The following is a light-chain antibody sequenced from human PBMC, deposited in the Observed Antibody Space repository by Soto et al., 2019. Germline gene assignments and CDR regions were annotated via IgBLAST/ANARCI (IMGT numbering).Light chain of an antibody. J-gene: IGLJ2*01. CDR3: QSYDSSLSGSNVV. Sequence: QSVLTQPPSVSGAPGQRVTISCTGSSSNIGAGYDVHWYQPLPGTAPKLLICGNSNRPAGVPDRFSGSKSGTSASLAITGLQAEDEADYYCQSYDSSLSGSNVVFGGGTKLTVL. CDR1: SSNIGAGYD. V-gene: IGLV1-40*01. CDR2: GNS.